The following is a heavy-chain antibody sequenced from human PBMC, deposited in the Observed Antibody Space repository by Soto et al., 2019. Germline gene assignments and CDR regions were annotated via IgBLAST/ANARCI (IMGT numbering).Heavy chain of an antibody. CDR1: GGSISNACSY. V-gene: IGHV4-31*03. J-gene: IGHJ6*02. Sequence: SDTLSLTCTVSGGSISNACSYWSWLRQLPGKGLEWIGYIHYSGSTHYNPSLKSRLLMSVDTSKNQFSLKVSSVTAADTAVYFCARDSGIALAGYYYGMDVWGQGTTVT. CDR2: IHYSGST. CDR3: ARDSGIALAGYYYGMDV. D-gene: IGHD6-13*01.